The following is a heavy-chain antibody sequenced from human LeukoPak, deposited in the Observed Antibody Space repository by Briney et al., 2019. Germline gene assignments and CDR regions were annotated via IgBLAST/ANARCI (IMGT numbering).Heavy chain of an antibody. CDR2: ISSSGSTL. D-gene: IGHD3-10*02. CDR1: GFTFSNAW. CDR3: AELGITMIGGV. V-gene: IGHV3-11*04. J-gene: IGHJ6*04. Sequence: PGGSLRLSCAASGFTFSNAWMSWVRQAPGKGLEWVSYISSSGSTLYYADSVKGRFTISRDNAKNSLYLQMNSLRAEDTAVYYCAELGITMIGGVWGKGTTVTISS.